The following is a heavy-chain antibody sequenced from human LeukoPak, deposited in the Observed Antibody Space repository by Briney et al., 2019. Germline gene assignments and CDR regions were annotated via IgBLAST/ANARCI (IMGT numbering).Heavy chain of an antibody. Sequence: PGGSLRLFCAASGFTFSSYEMNWVRQAPGKGLEWVSYISSSGSTIYYADSVKGRFTISRDNAKNSLYLQMNSLRAEDTAVYYCARDFMITFGGATPFDYWGQGTLVTVSS. CDR1: GFTFSSYE. CDR3: ARDFMITFGGATPFDY. D-gene: IGHD3-16*01. CDR2: ISSSGSTI. V-gene: IGHV3-48*03. J-gene: IGHJ4*02.